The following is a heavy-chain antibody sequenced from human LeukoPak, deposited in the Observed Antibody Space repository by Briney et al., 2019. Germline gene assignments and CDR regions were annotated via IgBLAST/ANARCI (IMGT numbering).Heavy chain of an antibody. V-gene: IGHV3-7*01. CDR2: IKHDGSEE. J-gene: IGHJ4*02. Sequence: GGSLRLSCAGSGFTFSRNWMCWVRQAPRKGLEWVANIKHDGSEESYVDSVKGRFTVSRDNAKKSLFLQMNSLRAEDTAVYYCARGGGYPDYWGQGALVTVSS. CDR3: ARGGGYPDY. CDR1: GFTFSRNW. D-gene: IGHD3-22*01.